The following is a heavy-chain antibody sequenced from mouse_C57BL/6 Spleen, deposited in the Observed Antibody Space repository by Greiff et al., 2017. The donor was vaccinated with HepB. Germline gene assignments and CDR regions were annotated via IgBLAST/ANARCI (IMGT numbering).Heavy chain of an antibody. CDR2: INPSSGYT. J-gene: IGHJ3*01. CDR1: GYTFTSYW. V-gene: IGHV1-7*01. D-gene: IGHD2-1*01. CDR3: DREGGYYDVGNYVFAY. Sequence: QVQLQQSGAELAKPGASVKLSCKASGYTFTSYWMHWVKQRPGQGLEWIGYINPSSGYTKYNQKFKDKATLTADKSSSTAYMQLCSLTYEDSAVYSGDREGGYYDVGNYVFAYWGQGTLVTVSA.